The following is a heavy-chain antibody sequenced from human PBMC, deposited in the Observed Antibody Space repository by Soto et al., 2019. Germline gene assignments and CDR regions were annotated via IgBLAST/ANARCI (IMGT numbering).Heavy chain of an antibody. Sequence: EVQLLESGGGLVQPGGSLRLSCEASGFTFTTYITSWVRQAPGKGLEWVSSINNNGDRTYYADSVKGRFTISRDNSKNTMYLQLNSLRAEDTALYFCAKINYYGSGGAIWGQGALVVVSS. J-gene: IGHJ4*02. D-gene: IGHD3-10*01. CDR1: GFTFTTYI. CDR3: AKINYYGSGGAI. V-gene: IGHV3-23*01. CDR2: INNNGDRT.